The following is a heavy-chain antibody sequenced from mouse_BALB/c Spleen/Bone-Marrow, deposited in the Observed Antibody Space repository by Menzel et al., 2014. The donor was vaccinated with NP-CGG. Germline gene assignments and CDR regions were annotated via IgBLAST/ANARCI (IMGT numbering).Heavy chain of an antibody. D-gene: IGHD2-14*01. CDR1: GYTFTDFN. CDR2: ISPYIGGT. V-gene: IGHV1S29*02. J-gene: IGHJ2*01. CDR3: ARGRRYDGPYFDY. Sequence: EVKLEESGPELVKPGASVKISCKASGYTFTDFNMHWVKQSHGKSLEWIAFISPYIGGTGYNQKFKSKATFTVDSSSSTAYMELRSLTSEDSAVYYCARGRRYDGPYFDYWGQGTTLTVSS.